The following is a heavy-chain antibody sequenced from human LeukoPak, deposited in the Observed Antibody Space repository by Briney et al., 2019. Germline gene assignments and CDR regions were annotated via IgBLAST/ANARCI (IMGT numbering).Heavy chain of an antibody. CDR1: GYTFTGHI. D-gene: IGHD1-26*01. V-gene: IGHV1-2*02. CDR2: INPNSGGT. CDR3: ARDDYSGSYRPFDY. J-gene: IGHJ4*02. Sequence: ASVRVSCKASGYTFTGHILHWVRQAPGRGPEWMGWINPNSGGTTYAQNFQGRVTMTRDTSINTAYMELSSLRSDDTAVYYCARDDYSGSYRPFDYWGQGSLVTVSS.